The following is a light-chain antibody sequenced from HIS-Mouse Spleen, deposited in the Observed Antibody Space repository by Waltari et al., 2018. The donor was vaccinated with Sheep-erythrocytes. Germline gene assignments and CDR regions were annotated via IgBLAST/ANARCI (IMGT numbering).Light chain of an antibody. V-gene: IGLV1-40*01. CDR1: SPTIGAGYD. J-gene: IGLJ3*02. Sequence: QSVLTQPPSVSGAPGQRVTISCTGSSPTIGAGYDVHWYQQLPGTAPKLLIYGTSNRPSGVPDRFSGSKSGTSASLAITGLQAEDEADYYCQSYDSSLSGSVFGGGTKLTVL. CDR3: QSYDSSLSGSV. CDR2: GTS.